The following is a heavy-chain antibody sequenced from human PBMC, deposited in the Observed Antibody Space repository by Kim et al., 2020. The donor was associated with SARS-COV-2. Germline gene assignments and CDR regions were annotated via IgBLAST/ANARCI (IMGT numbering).Heavy chain of an antibody. D-gene: IGHD1-1*01. CDR1: GGSISSFY. CDR3: ARGLDVAPSPGYYGMDV. Sequence: SETLSLTCTFSGGSISSFYWSWIRQPPGKGLEWIGYIYYSGSTTYNPSLEGRVSISVDTSKNQFSLRLHSVTAADTAMYYCARGLDVAPSPGYYGMDVWGQGTKVTVSS. J-gene: IGHJ6*02. V-gene: IGHV4-59*13. CDR2: IYYSGST.